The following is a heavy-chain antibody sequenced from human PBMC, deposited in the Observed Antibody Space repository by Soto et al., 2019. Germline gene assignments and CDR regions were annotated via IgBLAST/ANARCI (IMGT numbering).Heavy chain of an antibody. CDR3: ARGALTVANWFDP. D-gene: IGHD6-19*01. CDR2: INPNNGVT. V-gene: IGHV1-2*02. J-gene: IGHJ5*02. CDR1: GYTFTDYY. Sequence: QVQLVQSGAEVKKPGASVKVSCKVSGYTFTDYYMNWVRQAPGQGLEWMGWINPNNGVTNYAQKFQGRVTMTRDTSISTAYMDLSRLRSDDTALYYCARGALTVANWFDPWGQGTQVTVSS.